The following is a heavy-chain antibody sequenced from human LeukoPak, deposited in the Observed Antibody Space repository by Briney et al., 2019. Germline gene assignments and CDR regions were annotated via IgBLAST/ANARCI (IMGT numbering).Heavy chain of an antibody. V-gene: IGHV1-2*02. D-gene: IGHD3-10*01. CDR1: GYTFTGYY. J-gene: IGHJ3*02. CDR3: ARDLFDGSGSSDAFDI. CDR2: INPNSGGT. Sequence: ASVKVSCKASGYTFTGYYMHWVRQAPGQGLEWMGWINPNSGGTNYAQKFQGRVTITRDTSISTAYMELSRLRSDDTAVYYCARDLFDGSGSSDAFDIWGQGTMVTVSS.